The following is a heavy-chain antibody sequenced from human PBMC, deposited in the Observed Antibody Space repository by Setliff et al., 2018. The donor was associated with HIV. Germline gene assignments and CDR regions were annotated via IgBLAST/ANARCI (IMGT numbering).Heavy chain of an antibody. CDR2: IYYSGSA. CDR1: RDSIRNGAYY. V-gene: IGHV4-39*07. D-gene: IGHD6-19*01. Sequence: SLTCTVSRDSIRNGAYYGGWIRQPPGKGLEWIGSIYYSGSAYYNPSFKSRVTLSVGTSENQFSLRLSSVTAADTAVYFCARGGTVSADFDSWGQGTLVTVSS. CDR3: ARGGTVSADFDS. J-gene: IGHJ5*01.